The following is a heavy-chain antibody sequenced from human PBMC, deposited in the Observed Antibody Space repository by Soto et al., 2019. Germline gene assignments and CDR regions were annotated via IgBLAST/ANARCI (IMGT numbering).Heavy chain of an antibody. D-gene: IGHD2-21*02. CDR1: GYSFVNHW. CDR2: INPADSDI. J-gene: IGHJ4*02. CDR3: ARHGALAYCGGDCYPFDY. Sequence: GESLKISCKASGYSFVNHWIAWVHQRPGEGLGWMAIINPADSDIRYSPSFQGQVTVSVDKSINTAYLQWSSLKASDTATYYCARHGALAYCGGDCYPFDYWGQGTLVTVSS. V-gene: IGHV5-51*07.